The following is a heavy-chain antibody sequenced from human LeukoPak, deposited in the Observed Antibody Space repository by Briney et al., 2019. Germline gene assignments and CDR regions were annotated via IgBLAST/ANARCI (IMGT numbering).Heavy chain of an antibody. V-gene: IGHV1-18*01. CDR3: ARPQKLGLWYPAAHYHYYGMDV. Sequence: GASVKVSCKASGYTFTSYGISWVRQAPGQGLEWMGWISAYNGNTNYAQKLQGRVTMSTDTSTSTAYMELRSLRSDDTAVYYCARPQKLGLWYPAAHYHYYGMDVWGQGTTVTVSS. D-gene: IGHD5-12*01. CDR2: ISAYNGNT. CDR1: GYTFTSYG. J-gene: IGHJ6*02.